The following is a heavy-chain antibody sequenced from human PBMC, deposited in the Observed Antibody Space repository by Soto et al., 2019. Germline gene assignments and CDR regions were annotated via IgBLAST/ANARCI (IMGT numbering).Heavy chain of an antibody. CDR3: ARGAKGQWLVDY. V-gene: IGHV3-74*01. CDR1: GFTFSTYW. Sequence: EVQLVESGGGLVQPGGSLRLSCEASGFTFSTYWLHWVRQAPGKGLVWVSRVNMDGSTTTYADSVKGRFTISRDNAKNTMYLQMNSLRDGDTAVYYCARGAKGQWLVDYWGQGTLVTVSS. CDR2: VNMDGSTT. J-gene: IGHJ4*02. D-gene: IGHD6-19*01.